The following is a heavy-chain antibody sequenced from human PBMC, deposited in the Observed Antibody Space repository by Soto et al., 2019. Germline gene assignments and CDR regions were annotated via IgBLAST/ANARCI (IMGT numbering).Heavy chain of an antibody. V-gene: IGHV3-33*01. CDR3: ARGSGNFYYYMDV. Sequence: QVQLAESGGGVVQPGRSLRLSCAASGFTFSSYGMQWVRQAPGKGLEWVAVVWYDGSNIYYADSVKGRFTISRDNSKNTLYLQMNSLRAEDTAVYYCARGSGNFYYYMDVWGKGTTVTVSS. CDR1: GFTFSSYG. D-gene: IGHD6-19*01. J-gene: IGHJ6*03. CDR2: VWYDGSNI.